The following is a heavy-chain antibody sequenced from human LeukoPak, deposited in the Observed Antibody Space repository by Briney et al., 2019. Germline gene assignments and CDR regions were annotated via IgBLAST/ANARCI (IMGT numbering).Heavy chain of an antibody. CDR1: GGSISSSSYY. CDR2: IYYSGST. V-gene: IGHV4-39*01. CDR3: CVGVSSSIDY. D-gene: IGHD2-21*01. Sequence: PSETLSLTCTVSGGSISSSSYYWGWIRQPPGKGLGWIGSIYYSGSTYYNPSLKSRVTISVDTSKNQFSLKLSSVTAADTAVYYCCVGVSSSIDYWGQGTLVTVSS. J-gene: IGHJ4*02.